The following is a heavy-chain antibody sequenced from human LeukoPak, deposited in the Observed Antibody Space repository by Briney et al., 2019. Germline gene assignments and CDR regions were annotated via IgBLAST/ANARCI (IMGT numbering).Heavy chain of an antibody. Sequence: SETLSLTCAVCGGSISSYYWSWIRQPPGKGLEWIGDIYYSGSTNYNPSLKSRVTISVDTSKNQFSLKLSSLTTADTAVYYFARATTYFHGSSSYYYLDPLFDFWGQGTLVTVSS. J-gene: IGHJ4*02. CDR3: ARATTYFHGSSSYYYLDPLFDF. D-gene: IGHD3-22*01. CDR2: IYYSGST. CDR1: GGSISSYY. V-gene: IGHV4-59*12.